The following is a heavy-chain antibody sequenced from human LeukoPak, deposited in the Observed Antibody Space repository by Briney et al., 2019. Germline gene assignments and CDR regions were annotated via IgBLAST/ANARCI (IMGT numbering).Heavy chain of an antibody. D-gene: IGHD2/OR15-2a*01. CDR3: TTYNSRDAFDV. CDR2: IKSKGDGGTT. CDR1: GFTFSSYE. Sequence: PGGSLRLSCAASGFTFSSYEMNWVRQAPGKGLEWVGRIKSKGDGGTTDHAAPVKGRFTISRDDSKNTLNLQMNSLKTEDTAVYYCTTYNSRDAFDVWGQGTLVTVSS. J-gene: IGHJ3*01. V-gene: IGHV3-15*01.